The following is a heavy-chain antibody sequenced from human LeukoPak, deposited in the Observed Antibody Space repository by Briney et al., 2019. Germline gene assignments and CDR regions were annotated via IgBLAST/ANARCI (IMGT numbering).Heavy chain of an antibody. CDR2: ISSSGSTI. J-gene: IGHJ6*04. V-gene: IGHV3-48*03. D-gene: IGHD2-21*02. CDR1: GFTFSSYE. Sequence: GGSLRLSCAASGFTFSSYEMNWVRQAPGNGLEWVSYISSSGSTIYYADSVKGRFTISRDNAKNSLYLQMNSLRAEDTAVYYCARDEGDRAGWDYYYYGMDVWGKGTTVTVSS. CDR3: ARDEGDRAGWDYYYYGMDV.